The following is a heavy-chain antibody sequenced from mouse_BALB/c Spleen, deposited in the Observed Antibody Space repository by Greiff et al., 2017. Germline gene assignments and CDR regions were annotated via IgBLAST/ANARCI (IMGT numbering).Heavy chain of an antibody. CDR3: ARGGYYDYDAAWFAY. CDR2: ISSGGSYT. J-gene: IGHJ3*01. Sequence: EVQLVESGGGLVKPGGSLKLSCAASGFTFSSYAMSWVRQSPEKRLEWVAEISSGGSYTYYPDTVTGRFTISRDNAKNTLYLEMSSLRSEDTAMYYCARGGYYDYDAAWFAYWGQGTLVTVSA. V-gene: IGHV5-9-4*01. D-gene: IGHD2-4*01. CDR1: GFTFSSYA.